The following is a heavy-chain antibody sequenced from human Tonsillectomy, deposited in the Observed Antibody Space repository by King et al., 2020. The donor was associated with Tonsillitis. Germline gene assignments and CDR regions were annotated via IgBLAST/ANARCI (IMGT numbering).Heavy chain of an antibody. CDR2: ISYDGSNK. Sequence: HVQLVESGGGVVQPGRSLRLSCAASGFTFSSYAMHWVRQAPGKGLEWVAVISYDGSNKYYADSVKGRFTIXRDNSKNTLXLQMNSLRAEXTAVYYCWRDSLPLRYFDWPPGGPDYWGQXTXVTVSX. V-gene: IGHV3-30-3*01. D-gene: IGHD3-9*01. CDR3: WRDSLPLRYFDWPPGGPDY. J-gene: IGHJ4*02. CDR1: GFTFSSYA.